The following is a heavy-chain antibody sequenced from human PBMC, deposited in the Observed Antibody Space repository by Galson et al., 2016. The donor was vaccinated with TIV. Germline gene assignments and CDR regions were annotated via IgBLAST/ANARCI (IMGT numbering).Heavy chain of an antibody. J-gene: IGHJ3*01. V-gene: IGHV3-33*01. CDR2: IWYDGTNT. CDR1: GFTLPNYG. D-gene: IGHD1-26*01. Sequence: SLRLSCATSGFTLPNYGMTWVRQAPGKGLEWVAVIWYDGTNTHYADSVKGRFTISKDNSENTLNLQMNTLRAEDTAVYYCARTGANTLYSGGYGDDDGFDVWGQGTMVTVSS. CDR3: ARTGANTLYSGGYGDDDGFDV.